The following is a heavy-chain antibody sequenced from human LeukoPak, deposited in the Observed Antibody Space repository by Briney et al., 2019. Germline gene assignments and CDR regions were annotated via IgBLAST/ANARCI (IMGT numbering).Heavy chain of an antibody. Sequence: ASVKVSCKASGYTFTSYYMHWVRQAPGQALEWMGIINPSGGSTSYAQKFQGRVTMTRDTSTSTVYMELSSLRSEDTAVYYCARESSHYDILTGFDYWGQGTLVTVSS. CDR2: INPSGGST. J-gene: IGHJ4*02. CDR1: GYTFTSYY. V-gene: IGHV1-46*01. CDR3: ARESSHYDILTGFDY. D-gene: IGHD3-9*01.